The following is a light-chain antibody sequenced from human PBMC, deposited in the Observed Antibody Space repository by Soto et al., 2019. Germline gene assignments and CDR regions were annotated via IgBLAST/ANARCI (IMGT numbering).Light chain of an antibody. Sequence: QSALTQPPSVSGSPGQSVAISCTGTSSDVGSNNRVSWYQQPPGTAPKLIIYDVSNRLSGIPDRFSGSRSANTASLTISGLQAEDEADYYCSSFTTSNTYVFGTGTKVTVL. J-gene: IGLJ1*01. CDR3: SSFTTSNTYV. CDR1: SSDVGSNNR. V-gene: IGLV2-18*02. CDR2: DVS.